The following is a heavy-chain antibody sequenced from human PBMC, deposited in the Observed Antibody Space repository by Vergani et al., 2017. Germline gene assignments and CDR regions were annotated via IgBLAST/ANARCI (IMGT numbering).Heavy chain of an antibody. CDR1: GESFSSFY. CDR2: INNDGHT. CDR3: AVRPLVILVRGGIVTKRTFDY. D-gene: IGHD3-10*01. V-gene: IGHV4-34*02. Sequence: QVQLQQWGAGVVKPSGTLSLTCAVFGESFSSFYWSWIRQPPGKGLEWIGEINNDGHTNYNPSLESRVTVSRDTAKNQFSLNLMSVTAADAAMYYCAVRPLVILVRGGIVTKRTFDYWSQGSLVTVSS. J-gene: IGHJ4*02.